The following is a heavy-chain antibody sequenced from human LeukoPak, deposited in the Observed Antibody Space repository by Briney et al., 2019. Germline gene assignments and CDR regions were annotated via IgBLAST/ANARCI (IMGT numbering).Heavy chain of an antibody. V-gene: IGHV5-51*01. CDR3: ARHFSGTADYYYYYYMDV. D-gene: IGHD3-10*01. J-gene: IGHJ6*03. CDR2: ICPGDSDT. Sequence: GESLKISCQGSGYSFTSYWIGWVRQMPGKGLEWMGIICPGDSDTRYSPSFQGQVTISADKSISTAYLQWSSLKTSDTAMYYCARHFSGTADYYYYYYMDVWGKGTTVTVSS. CDR1: GYSFTSYW.